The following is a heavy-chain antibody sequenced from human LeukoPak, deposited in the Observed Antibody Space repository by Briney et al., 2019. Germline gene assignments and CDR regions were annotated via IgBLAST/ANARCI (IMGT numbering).Heavy chain of an antibody. Sequence: SVKVSCKASGGTFGSYAISWVRQAPGQGLEWMGRINPIFGTANYAQKFQGRVTITTDESTSTAYMELSSLRSEDTAVYYCAYDFWSGYYTGYNWFDPWGQGTLVTVSS. D-gene: IGHD3-3*01. CDR2: INPIFGTA. CDR3: AYDFWSGYYTGYNWFDP. CDR1: GGTFGSYA. V-gene: IGHV1-69*05. J-gene: IGHJ5*02.